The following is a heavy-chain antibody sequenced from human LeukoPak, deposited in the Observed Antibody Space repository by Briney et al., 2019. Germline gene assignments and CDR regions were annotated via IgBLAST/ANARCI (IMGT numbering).Heavy chain of an antibody. J-gene: IGHJ4*02. Sequence: ASVKVSCKASGYTFTSNYIHWVRQAPGQGLEWMGMIYPRDGSTSYAQKFQGRVTVTRDTSTSTVHMELSGLRSGDTAVYYCARDQEGFDYWGQGTLVTVSS. CDR2: IYPRDGST. V-gene: IGHV1-46*01. CDR1: GYTFTSNY. CDR3: ARDQEGFDY.